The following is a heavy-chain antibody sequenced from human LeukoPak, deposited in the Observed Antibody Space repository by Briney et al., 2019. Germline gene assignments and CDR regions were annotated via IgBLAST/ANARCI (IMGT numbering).Heavy chain of an antibody. J-gene: IGHJ4*02. Sequence: ASVKVSCKASGYTFTSNYIHWVRQAPGQGLEWMGMIYPRDGSTSYAQKFQGRVTVTRDTSTSTVHMELSGLRSGDTAVYYCARDQEGFDYWGQGTLVTVSS. CDR2: IYPRDGST. V-gene: IGHV1-46*01. CDR1: GYTFTSNY. CDR3: ARDQEGFDY.